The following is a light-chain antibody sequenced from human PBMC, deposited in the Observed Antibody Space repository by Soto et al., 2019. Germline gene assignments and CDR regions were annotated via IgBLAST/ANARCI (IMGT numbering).Light chain of an antibody. V-gene: IGKV3-15*01. J-gene: IGKJ1*01. CDR1: QSVSSN. CDR3: QQYNNWPRT. CDR2: GAS. Sequence: EIVMTQSPATLSVSPGERATLSCRARQSVSSNLAWSQQKPGQAPRLLIYGASTRANGIPARFSGSGSGTEFTLTISSLQSEDFAVHYCQQYNNWPRTFGQGTKVEIK.